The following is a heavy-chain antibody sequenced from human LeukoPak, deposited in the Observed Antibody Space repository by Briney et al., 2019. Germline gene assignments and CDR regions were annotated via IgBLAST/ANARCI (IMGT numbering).Heavy chain of an antibody. V-gene: IGHV1-18*01. D-gene: IGHD3-22*01. CDR1: GYTFTSYG. CDR3: ARAIPGFYYDSSGYSSGLDY. Sequence: GASVKVSCKASGYTFTSYGISWVRQAPGQGLEWMGWISAYNGNTNYAQKLQGRVTITADKSTSTAYMELSSLRSEDTAVYYCARAIPGFYYDSSGYSSGLDYWGQGTLVTVSS. J-gene: IGHJ4*02. CDR2: ISAYNGNT.